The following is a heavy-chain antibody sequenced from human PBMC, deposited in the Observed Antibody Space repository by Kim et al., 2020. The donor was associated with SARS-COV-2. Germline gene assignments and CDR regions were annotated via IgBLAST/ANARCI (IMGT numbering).Heavy chain of an antibody. J-gene: IGHJ6*02. Sequence: KGQFTISRDNSKNTLYLQMNSLRAEDTAVYYCARTGHGYSYGSYYYGMDVWGQGTTVTVSS. D-gene: IGHD5-18*01. V-gene: IGHV3-30*07. CDR3: ARTGHGYSYGSYYYGMDV.